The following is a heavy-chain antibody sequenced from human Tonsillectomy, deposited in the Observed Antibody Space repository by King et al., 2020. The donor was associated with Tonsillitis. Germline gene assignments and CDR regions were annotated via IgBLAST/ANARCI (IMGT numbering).Heavy chain of an antibody. CDR3: AVALTEVAEGGYFQH. D-gene: IGHD3-16*01. Sequence: VQLVESGGGLVQPGASLRLSCAASGFTFSNYWMTWVRQAPGKGLEWVANIKQDGSEKYYVDSVKGRFTISRENAKNSLYLQMNSLRDEDTAVYYCAVALTEVAEGGYFQHWGQGTLVTVSS. CDR2: IKQDGSEK. J-gene: IGHJ1*01. CDR1: GFTFSNYW. V-gene: IGHV3-7*01.